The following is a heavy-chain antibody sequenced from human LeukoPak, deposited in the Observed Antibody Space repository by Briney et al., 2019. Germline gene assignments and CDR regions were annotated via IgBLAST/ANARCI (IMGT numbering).Heavy chain of an antibody. Sequence: ASVKVSCKVSGYTLTELSMHWVRQAPGKGLEWMGGFDPEDGETIYAQKFQGRVTMTEDTSTDTAYMELSSLRSEDTAVYYCASHYCSSTSCYRFPFDYWGQGTLVTVSS. CDR3: ASHYCSSTSCYRFPFDY. J-gene: IGHJ4*02. D-gene: IGHD2-2*02. CDR1: GYTLTELS. V-gene: IGHV1-24*01. CDR2: FDPEDGET.